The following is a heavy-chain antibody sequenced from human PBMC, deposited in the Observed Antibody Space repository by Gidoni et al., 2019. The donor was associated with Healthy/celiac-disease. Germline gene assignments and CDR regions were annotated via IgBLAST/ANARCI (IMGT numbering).Heavy chain of an antibody. Sequence: QVQLVESGGGVVQPGRSLRLSCAASGFTFSSYAMHWVRQAPGKGLEWVAVISYDGSNTYYADSVNGRFTISRDNSKNTLYLQMNSLRAEDTAVYYCARDRAPEYSSSLDYWGQGTLVTVSS. D-gene: IGHD6-13*01. CDR3: ARDRAPEYSSSLDY. V-gene: IGHV3-30-3*01. CDR2: ISYDGSNT. CDR1: GFTFSSYA. J-gene: IGHJ4*02.